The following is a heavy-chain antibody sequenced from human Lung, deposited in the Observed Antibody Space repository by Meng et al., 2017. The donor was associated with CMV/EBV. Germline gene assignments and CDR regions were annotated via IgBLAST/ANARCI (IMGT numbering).Heavy chain of an antibody. J-gene: IGHJ3*02. CDR2: IYPGDSDT. V-gene: IGHV5-51*01. D-gene: IGHD6-19*01. CDR1: GYIFTSYW. Sequence: GESXKTSRKGSGYIFTSYWIGWVRQMPGKGLEWMGIIYPGDSDTRYSPSFQGQVTISADKSISTAYLQWSSLKASDTAMYYCARSFPVLAVAGSDAFAIWXQGAXVTVSS. CDR3: ARSFPVLAVAGSDAFAI.